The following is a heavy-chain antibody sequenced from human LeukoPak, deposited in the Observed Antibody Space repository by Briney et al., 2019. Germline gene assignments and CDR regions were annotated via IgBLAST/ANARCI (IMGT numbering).Heavy chain of an antibody. CDR1: GGSFNDYY. CDR3: ATTHRTPFDY. CDR2: SNHSGST. Sequence: SETLSLTCAVYGGSFNDYYWSWIRQPPGKGLELIGESNHSGSTKYNPSLKSRVTISVDTSTNQFSLKVSSVTAADTAVYYCATTHRTPFDYWGQGTLVTVSS. V-gene: IGHV4-34*01. J-gene: IGHJ4*02. D-gene: IGHD1-14*01.